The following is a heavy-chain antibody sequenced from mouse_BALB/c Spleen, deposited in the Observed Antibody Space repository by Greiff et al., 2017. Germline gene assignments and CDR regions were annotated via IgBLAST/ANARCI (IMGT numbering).Heavy chain of an antibody. CDR2: IWAGGST. V-gene: IGHV2-9*02. J-gene: IGHJ4*01. D-gene: IGHD2-2*01. CDR1: GFSLTSYG. Sequence: VKLMESGPGLVAPSQSLSIICTVSGFSLTSYGVHWVRQPPGKGLEWLGVIWAGGSTNCNSALMSRLSISKDNSKSQVFLKMNSLQTDDTAMYYCARDDGYDGYYAMDYWGQGTSVTVSS. CDR3: ARDDGYDGYYAMDY.